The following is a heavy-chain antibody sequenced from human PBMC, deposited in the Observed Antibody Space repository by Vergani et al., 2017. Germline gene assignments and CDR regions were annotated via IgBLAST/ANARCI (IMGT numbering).Heavy chain of an antibody. CDR1: GYTFSAYY. V-gene: IGHV7-4-1*02. Sequence: QVHLVQSGAEVKKPGASVKVSCKASGYTFSAYYMHWVRQAPGQGLEWMGWINTNTGNPTYAQGFTGRFVFSLDTSVSTAYLQISSLKAEDTAVYYCARDNDASIAAADYYYYGMDVWGQGP. CDR3: ARDNDASIAAADYYYYGMDV. CDR2: INTNTGNP. J-gene: IGHJ6*02. D-gene: IGHD6-13*01.